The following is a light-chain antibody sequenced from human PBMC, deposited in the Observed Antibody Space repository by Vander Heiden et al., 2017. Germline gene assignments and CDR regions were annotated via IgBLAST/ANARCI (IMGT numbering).Light chain of an antibody. CDR3: AAWDKWPHV. Sequence: QSVLTQPPSASGTPGPRVTIACSGNDSNIGLNSVNWYQQLPGTAPKLLIYNNKQRPSGVPVRVSGSKSGTSASLAIIGLQAEDEADYYCAAWDKWPHVFGTGTKVTV. J-gene: IGLJ1*01. CDR1: DSNIGLNS. CDR2: NNK. V-gene: IGLV1-44*01.